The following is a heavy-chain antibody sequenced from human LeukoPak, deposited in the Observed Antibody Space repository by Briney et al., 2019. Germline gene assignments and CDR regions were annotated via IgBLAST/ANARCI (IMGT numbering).Heavy chain of an antibody. V-gene: IGHV3-30-3*01. Sequence: PGGSLRLSCAASGFTFSSYAMYWVRQAPGKGLEWVAVISYDGSNKYYADSVKGRFTISRDNSKNTLYLQMNSLRAEDTAVYHCARALMIRGVTDYWGQGTLVTVSS. D-gene: IGHD3-10*01. J-gene: IGHJ4*02. CDR3: ARALMIRGVTDY. CDR1: GFTFSSYA. CDR2: ISYDGSNK.